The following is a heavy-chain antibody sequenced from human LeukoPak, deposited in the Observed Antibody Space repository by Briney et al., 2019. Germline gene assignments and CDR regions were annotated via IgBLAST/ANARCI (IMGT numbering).Heavy chain of an antibody. V-gene: IGHV4-34*01. CDR3: ARGLFSENDSSGDAFDI. CDR1: GGSFSGYY. Sequence: SETLSLTCAVYGGSFSGYYWSWIRQPPGKGLEWIGEINHSGSTNYNPSLKSRVTISVDTSKNQFSLKLSSVTAADTAVYYCARGLFSENDSSGDAFDIWGQGTMVAVSS. CDR2: INHSGST. D-gene: IGHD3-22*01. J-gene: IGHJ3*02.